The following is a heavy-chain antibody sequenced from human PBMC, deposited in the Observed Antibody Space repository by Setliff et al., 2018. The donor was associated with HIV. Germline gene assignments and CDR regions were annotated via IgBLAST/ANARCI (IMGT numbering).Heavy chain of an antibody. D-gene: IGHD4-17*01. CDR1: GGSISTYY. CDR2: IYITGSS. Sequence: PSETLSLTCTVSGGSISTYYWSWIRQPPGKGLEWIGSIYITGSSDNNPSLKSRVTLSVDTSKHQFSLKLSSVTAADTAVYYCARVQMAYAAFDVWGQGTMVTV. V-gene: IGHV4-59*01. J-gene: IGHJ3*01. CDR3: ARVQMAYAAFDV.